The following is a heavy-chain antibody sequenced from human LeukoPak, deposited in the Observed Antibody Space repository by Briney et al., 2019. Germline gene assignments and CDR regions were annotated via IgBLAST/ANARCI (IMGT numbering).Heavy chain of an antibody. CDR2: IYYSGST. V-gene: IGHV4-59*08. D-gene: IGHD6-6*01. CDR1: GGSISGYY. Sequence: SETLSLTCTVSGGSISGYYWSWIRQPPGKGLEWIGYIYYSGSTNYNPSLKSRLTISIDTSENQFSLKLSSVTAADTAVYYCAGEYSSSSGRRAFDIWGQGTMVTVSS. CDR3: AGEYSSSSGRRAFDI. J-gene: IGHJ3*02.